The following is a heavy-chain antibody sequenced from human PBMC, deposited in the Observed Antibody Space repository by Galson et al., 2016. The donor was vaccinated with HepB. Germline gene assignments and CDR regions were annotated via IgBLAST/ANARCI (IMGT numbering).Heavy chain of an antibody. CDR1: GYIFTRNG. J-gene: IGHJ4*02. CDR2: ISTNSGST. D-gene: IGHD1-1*01. CDR3: ARDANWNLDY. V-gene: IGHV1-18*01. Sequence: SVKVSCKASGYIFTRNGSSWVRQAPGQGLEWLGWISTNSGSTNYAQKAQDRITMTTDTSTRTVYMELRSLTSDDTADYYCARDANWNLDYWGQGTLVTVSS.